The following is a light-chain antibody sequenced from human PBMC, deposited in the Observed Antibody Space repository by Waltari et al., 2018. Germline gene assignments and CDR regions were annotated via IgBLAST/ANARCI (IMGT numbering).Light chain of an antibody. V-gene: IGKV3-20*01. CDR1: QRVRRA. CDR3: QHYLRLPAT. Sequence: EIVLTQSPGTLSLSPGERATLACRASQRVRRALAWYQQNPGQAPRLPIYGASNRATGIPDRFSGSGSGTDFSLTISSLEPEYCAVYYCQHYLRLPATFGQGTKVEIK. J-gene: IGKJ1*01. CDR2: GAS.